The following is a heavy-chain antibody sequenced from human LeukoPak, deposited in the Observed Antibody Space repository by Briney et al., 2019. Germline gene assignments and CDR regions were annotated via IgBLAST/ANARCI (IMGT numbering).Heavy chain of an antibody. D-gene: IGHD3-10*01. J-gene: IGHJ5*02. V-gene: IGHV3-30*03. Sequence: GRSLRLSCAASGFTFSSYGMHWVRQAPGKGLEWVAVISYDGSNKYYADSVKGRFTISRDNSKNTLYLQMNSLRAEDTAVYYCAPRSTNYRGTIDPWGQGTLVTVSS. CDR3: APRSTNYRGTIDP. CDR1: GFTFSSYG. CDR2: ISYDGSNK.